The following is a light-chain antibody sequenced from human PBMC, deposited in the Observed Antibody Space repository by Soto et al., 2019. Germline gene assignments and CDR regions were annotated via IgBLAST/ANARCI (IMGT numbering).Light chain of an antibody. CDR2: DAS. CDR1: QGISSA. J-gene: IGKJ5*01. Sequence: AIQLTQSPSSLSASVGDRVTITCRAGQGISSALAWYRQRPGTPPKLLISDASNLESGVPSRFSGSGSGTDFTLTISSLQPEDFASYYCHQFNSSPITFGQGTRLEIK. CDR3: HQFNSSPIT. V-gene: IGKV1-13*02.